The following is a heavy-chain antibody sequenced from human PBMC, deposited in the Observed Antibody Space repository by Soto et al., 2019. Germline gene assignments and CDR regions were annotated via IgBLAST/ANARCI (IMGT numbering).Heavy chain of an antibody. D-gene: IGHD2-2*01. V-gene: IGHV1-69*02. Sequence: QVQLVQSGAEVKKPGSSVKVSCKASGGTFSSYTISWVRQAPGQGLEWMGRIIPILGIAYYAQKFQGRVTITADKSTSTAYMELSSLRSEDTAVYYCARLIGSTSFSYYYMDVWGKGTTVTFSS. J-gene: IGHJ6*03. CDR2: IIPILGIA. CDR3: ARLIGSTSFSYYYMDV. CDR1: GGTFSSYT.